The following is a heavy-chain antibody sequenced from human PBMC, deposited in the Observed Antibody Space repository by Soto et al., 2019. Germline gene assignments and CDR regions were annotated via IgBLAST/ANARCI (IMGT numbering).Heavy chain of an antibody. CDR3: ARAGGYDFWSGYFDY. CDR2: IYHSGST. D-gene: IGHD3-3*01. Sequence: SETLSLSCAVSGCSICSGGYSWSWIRQPPGKGLEWIGYIYHSGSTYYNPSLKSRVTISVDRSKNQFSLKLSSVTAADTAVYYCARAGGYDFWSGYFDYWGQGTLVTVSS. J-gene: IGHJ4*02. V-gene: IGHV4-30-2*01. CDR1: GCSICSGGYS.